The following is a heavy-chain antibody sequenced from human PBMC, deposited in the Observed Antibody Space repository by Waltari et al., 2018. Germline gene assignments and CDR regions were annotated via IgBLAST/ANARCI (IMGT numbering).Heavy chain of an antibody. V-gene: IGHV3-48*01. CDR2: ISSSSSTI. D-gene: IGHD4-17*01. J-gene: IGHJ4*02. CDR3: ARDRLPHYGVIYYFDY. Sequence: EVQLVESGGGLVQPGGSLRLSCAASGFTFSSYSMNWVRQAPGKGLEWVSYISSSSSTIYYADSVKGRFTISRDNAKNSLYLQINSLRAEDTAVYYCARDRLPHYGVIYYFDYWGQGTLVTVSS. CDR1: GFTFSSYS.